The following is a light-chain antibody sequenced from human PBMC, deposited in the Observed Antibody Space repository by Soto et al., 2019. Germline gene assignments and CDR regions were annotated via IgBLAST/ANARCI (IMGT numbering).Light chain of an antibody. V-gene: IGKV3-20*01. CDR3: QQYGSSRT. CDR1: QSVSSSY. Sequence: EIVLTQSPGPLPLSPGERATLSCRASQSVSSSYLAWYQQKPGQAPRLLIYGASSRATGIPDRFSGSGSGTDFTLTISRLEPEDFAVYYCQQYGSSRTFGQGTKVEI. J-gene: IGKJ1*01. CDR2: GAS.